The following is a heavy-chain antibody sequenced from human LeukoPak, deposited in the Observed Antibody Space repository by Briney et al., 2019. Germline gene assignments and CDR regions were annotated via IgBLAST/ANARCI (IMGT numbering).Heavy chain of an antibody. Sequence: GGSLRLSCAASGFTFSDAWMTWVRQAPGKGLEWVAVIWYDGSNKYYADSVKGRFTISRDNSKNTLYLQMNSLRAEDTAVYYCAGSKDSFDYWGQGTLVTVSS. CDR3: AGSKDSFDY. CDR1: GFTFSDAW. CDR2: IWYDGSNK. V-gene: IGHV3-33*08. J-gene: IGHJ4*02.